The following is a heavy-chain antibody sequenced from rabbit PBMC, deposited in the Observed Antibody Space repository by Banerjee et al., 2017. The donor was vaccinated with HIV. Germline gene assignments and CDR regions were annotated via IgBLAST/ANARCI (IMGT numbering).Heavy chain of an antibody. V-gene: IGHV1S45*01. CDR3: ARDLAGVIGWNFGL. CDR2: IYSSSGST. J-gene: IGHJ6*01. CDR1: GFSFSSGYD. Sequence: QVQLEESGGDLVKPEGSLTLTCTASGFSFSSGYDMCWVRQAPGKGLEWIGCIYSSSGSTDYASWVNGRFTISLDNAQNTVFLQMTSLTAADTATYFCARDLAGVIGWNFGLWGPGTLVTVS. D-gene: IGHD4-1*01.